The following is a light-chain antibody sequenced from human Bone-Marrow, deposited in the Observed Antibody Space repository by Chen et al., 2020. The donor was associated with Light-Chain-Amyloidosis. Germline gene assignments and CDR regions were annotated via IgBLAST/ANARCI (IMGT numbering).Light chain of an antibody. CDR1: QDIRDY. V-gene: IGKV1-33*01. Sequence: DIQMTQSPPSLSASVGDTVTITCQASQDIRDYLNWYQQKPGQAPKLLIYDASHLETGVTSRFTGSGSGTHFTFTISSLRPEDFATYVGQQYDNVPFTFGPGTKVDLK. CDR3: QQYDNVPFT. J-gene: IGKJ3*01. CDR2: DAS.